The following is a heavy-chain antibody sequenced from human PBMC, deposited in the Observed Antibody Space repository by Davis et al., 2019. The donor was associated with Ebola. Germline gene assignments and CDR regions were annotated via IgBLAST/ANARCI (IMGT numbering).Heavy chain of an antibody. Sequence: PGGSLRLSCVASGFTFSRYGMHWVRKAPGKGLEWVAVISYDGSNKYYADSVKSRFTISRDNSKNTMYLQMTSLRAEDTAVYYCAKVGPYSTGWYYFDYWGQGTLVTVSP. V-gene: IGHV3-30*18. J-gene: IGHJ4*02. CDR2: ISYDGSNK. CDR3: AKVGPYSTGWYYFDY. CDR1: GFTFSRYG. D-gene: IGHD6-19*01.